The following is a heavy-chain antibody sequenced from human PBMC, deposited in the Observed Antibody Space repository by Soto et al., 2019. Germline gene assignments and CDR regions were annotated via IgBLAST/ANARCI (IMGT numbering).Heavy chain of an antibody. CDR1: GGSISSSSYY. D-gene: IGHD4-17*01. J-gene: IGHJ4*02. Sequence: SETLSLTCTVSGGSISSSSYYWGWIRQPPGKGLEWIGSIYYSGSTYYNPSLKSRVTISVDTSKNQFSLKLSSVTAADTAVYYCARHDYGDYDGYYFDYWGQGTLVTVSS. CDR3: ARHDYGDYDGYYFDY. V-gene: IGHV4-39*01. CDR2: IYYSGST.